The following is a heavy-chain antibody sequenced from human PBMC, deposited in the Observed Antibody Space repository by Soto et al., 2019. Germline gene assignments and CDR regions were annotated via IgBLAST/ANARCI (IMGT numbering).Heavy chain of an antibody. Sequence: GGSLRLSCAASGFTFSSYGFHWVRQAPGKGLEWLSVISYDGRDTHYADSVEGRFIISRDSSKKTAYLQMNSLRGDDTAVYFCATDPVAVTGSFIDSWGQGTLVTVSS. CDR2: ISYDGRDT. CDR1: GFTFSSYG. CDR3: ATDPVAVTGSFIDS. V-gene: IGHV3-30-3*01. J-gene: IGHJ4*02. D-gene: IGHD2-21*02.